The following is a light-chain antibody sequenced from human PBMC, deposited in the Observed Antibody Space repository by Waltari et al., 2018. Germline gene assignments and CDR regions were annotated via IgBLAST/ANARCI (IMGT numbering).Light chain of an antibody. CDR1: QSVTIY. Sequence: EIVLTHSRGTVSLSPGASATFSCWASQSVTIYLACYQQKPGQAPRLLIYHASTRATGIPDRFSGSGSGTDFSLTISRLEPEDIGMYYCQQYVESPATFGQGTKVEIK. J-gene: IGKJ1*01. V-gene: IGKV3-20*01. CDR3: QQYVESPAT. CDR2: HAS.